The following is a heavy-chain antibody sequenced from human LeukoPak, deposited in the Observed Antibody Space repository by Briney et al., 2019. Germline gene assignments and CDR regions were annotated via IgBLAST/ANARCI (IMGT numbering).Heavy chain of an antibody. D-gene: IGHD3-3*01. CDR3: ASFPHHDFWSGYYPYYYGMDV. CDR1: GGSISSSIYY. V-gene: IGHV4-39*01. CDR2: IYYSGST. J-gene: IGHJ6*02. Sequence: SETLSLTCTVSGGSISSSIYYWGWIRQPPGKGLEWIGSIYYSGSTYYNPSLKSRVTISVDTSKNQFSLKLSSVTAADTAVYYCASFPHHDFWSGYYPYYYGMDVWGQGTTVTVSS.